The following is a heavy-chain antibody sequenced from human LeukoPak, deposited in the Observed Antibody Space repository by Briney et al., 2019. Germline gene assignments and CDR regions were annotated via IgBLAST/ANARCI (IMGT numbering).Heavy chain of an antibody. CDR1: GFTFDDYA. CDR2: ISWNRGSM. Sequence: PGGSLRLSCAASGFTFDDYAMHWVRQAPGKGLERVSGISWNRGSMGYADSVKGRFTISRDNAKMSLYLQMNSLRAEDTALYYCAKGYCSSISCHADYWGQGTLVTASS. J-gene: IGHJ4*02. D-gene: IGHD2-2*01. CDR3: AKGYCSSISCHADY. V-gene: IGHV3-9*01.